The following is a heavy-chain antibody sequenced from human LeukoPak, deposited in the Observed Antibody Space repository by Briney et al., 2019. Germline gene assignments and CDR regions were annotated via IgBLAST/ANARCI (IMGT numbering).Heavy chain of an antibody. Sequence: SVKVSCKASGYTFTCYYMHWVRQAPGQGLEWMGGIIPIFGTANYAQKFQGRVTITADKSASTAYMELSSLRSEDTAVYYCARDNSVGDSAWWFDPWGQGTLVTVSS. CDR2: IIPIFGTA. CDR1: GYTFTCYY. CDR3: ARDNSVGDSAWWFDP. D-gene: IGHD5-12*01. J-gene: IGHJ5*02. V-gene: IGHV1-69*06.